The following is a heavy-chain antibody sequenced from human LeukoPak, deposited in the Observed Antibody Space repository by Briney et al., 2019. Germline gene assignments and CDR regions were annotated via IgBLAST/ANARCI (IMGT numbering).Heavy chain of an antibody. CDR1: GYTFTGYY. J-gene: IGHJ4*02. CDR2: IDPNSGGT. D-gene: IGHD3-22*01. Sequence: VKVSCKASGYTFTGYYMHWVRQAPGQGLEWMGWIDPNSGGTNYAQKFQGRVTMTRDTSISTAYMELSRLRSDDTAVYYCARETDYYDSSGYGAYYFDYWGQGTLVTVSS. CDR3: ARETDYYDSSGYGAYYFDY. V-gene: IGHV1-2*02.